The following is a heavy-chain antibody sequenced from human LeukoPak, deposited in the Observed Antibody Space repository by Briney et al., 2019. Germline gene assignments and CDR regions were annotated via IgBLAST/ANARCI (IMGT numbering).Heavy chain of an antibody. Sequence: GGSLRLSCAAPGFTFSSSWMSWVRQAPGKGLEWVANIKQDGSEKYYVDSVKGRFTISRDNAKNSLYLQMNSLRAEDTAVYYCARDPSSARVTVDYWGQGTLVTVSS. J-gene: IGHJ4*02. V-gene: IGHV3-7*01. CDR1: GFTFSSSW. CDR2: IKQDGSEK. D-gene: IGHD6-19*01. CDR3: ARDPSSARVTVDY.